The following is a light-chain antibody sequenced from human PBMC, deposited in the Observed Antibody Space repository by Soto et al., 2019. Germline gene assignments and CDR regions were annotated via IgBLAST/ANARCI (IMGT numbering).Light chain of an antibody. V-gene: IGKV3-20*01. J-gene: IGKJ2*01. CDR2: VAS. Sequence: EIVLTQSPGTLSLSPGERATLSCRASQSVSSSYLAWYQQKPGQAPRLLFYVASSRTTGLPDRFSGSGSATDFTLTISRLEPEDFAVYYCQQYGSSPLYTFGQGTKLEIK. CDR1: QSVSSSY. CDR3: QQYGSSPLYT.